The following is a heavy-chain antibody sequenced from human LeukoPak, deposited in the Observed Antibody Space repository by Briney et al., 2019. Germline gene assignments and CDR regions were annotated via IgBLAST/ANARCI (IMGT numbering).Heavy chain of an antibody. V-gene: IGHV4-4*02. J-gene: IGHJ4*02. CDR2: RYHTGDC. CDR1: GGSISSSNW. Sequence: SGTLSLTCAVSGGSISSSNWWSWVRQPPGKGREGSGERYHTGDCNYSPSPKSRLTISIDKTKNQFSLRLSSVAAADTAVYYCARDRPQAPSYYFDYWGQGILVTVSS. CDR3: ARDRPQAPSYYFDY. D-gene: IGHD1-14*01.